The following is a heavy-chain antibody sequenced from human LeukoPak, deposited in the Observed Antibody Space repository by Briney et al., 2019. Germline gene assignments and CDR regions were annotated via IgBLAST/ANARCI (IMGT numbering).Heavy chain of an antibody. Sequence: SVKVSCKASGGTFSSYAISWVRQAPGQGLEWMGRIIPILGIANYAQKFQGRVTITADKSTSTAYMELSSLRSEDTAVYYCARDGYCSGGSCSKSYYYHGMDVWGQGTTVTVSS. CDR2: IIPILGIA. CDR3: ARDGYCSGGSCSKSYYYHGMDV. J-gene: IGHJ6*02. D-gene: IGHD2-15*01. V-gene: IGHV1-69*04. CDR1: GGTFSSYA.